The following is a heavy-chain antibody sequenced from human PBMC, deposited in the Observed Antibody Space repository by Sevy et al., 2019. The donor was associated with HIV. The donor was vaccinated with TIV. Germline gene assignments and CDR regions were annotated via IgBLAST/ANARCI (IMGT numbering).Heavy chain of an antibody. J-gene: IGHJ6*02. V-gene: IGHV1-18*01. CDR1: GYNFNIYT. D-gene: IGHD1-26*01. CDR3: TRDTWELLTGIAYYYSGTDV. CDR2: ISPYDGDT. Sequence: ASVKVSCQSSGYNFNIYTIHWVRQARGQGLEWVGRISPYDGDTDYAHNFHGRVSLTMDTSTSTAYLGLTSLRSDDTAVYFCTRDTWELLTGIAYYYSGTDVWGQGTTVTVSS.